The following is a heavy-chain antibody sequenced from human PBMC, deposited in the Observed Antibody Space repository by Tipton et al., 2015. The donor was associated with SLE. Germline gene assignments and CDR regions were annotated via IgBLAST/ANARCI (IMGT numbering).Heavy chain of an antibody. D-gene: IGHD2-2*01. Sequence: TLSLTCSASGGSIRDYPYRWAWIRQSPGKGLEWIGSISYSGRTYYNPSLKSRVTISHDTSKDQFSLKVTSVTAADTAVYYCARGCSSSTCEPFYFFGMDVWGQGTTVTVSS. V-gene: IGHV4-39*07. CDR3: ARGCSSSTCEPFYFFGMDV. CDR1: GGSIRDYPYR. CDR2: ISYSGRT. J-gene: IGHJ6*02.